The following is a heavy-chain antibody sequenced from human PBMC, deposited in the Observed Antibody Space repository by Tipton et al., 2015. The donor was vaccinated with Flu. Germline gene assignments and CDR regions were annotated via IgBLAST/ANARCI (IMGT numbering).Heavy chain of an antibody. CDR1: GGDFSDHA. Sequence: QVQLVQSGAEVKKPGSSVKVSCRASGGDFSDHAISWVRQAPGQGLEWMGGITPNIVTANYAQKFQGRVTITADDSATTVYMELSGLMSEDTAVYYCARAQGDFFDYYYGGGHYYFDKWGQGTLVTVSS. D-gene: IGHD3-22*01. J-gene: IGHJ4*02. CDR2: ITPNIVTA. CDR3: ARAQGDFFDYYYGGGHYYFDK. V-gene: IGHV1-69*01.